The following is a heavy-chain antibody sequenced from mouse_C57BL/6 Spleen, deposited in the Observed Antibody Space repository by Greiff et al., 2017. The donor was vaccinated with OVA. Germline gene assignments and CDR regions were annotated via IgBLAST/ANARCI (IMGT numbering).Heavy chain of an antibody. CDR2: IDPSDSYT. J-gene: IGHJ1*03. Sequence: QVQLQQPGAELVMPGASVKLSCKASGYTFTSHWMHWVKQRPGQGLEWIGEIDPSDSYTNYNQKFKGKSTLTVDKSSSTAYMQLSSLTSEDSAVYYCAMGLRRDWYFDVWGTGTTVTVSS. D-gene: IGHD2-2*01. V-gene: IGHV1-69*01. CDR1: GYTFTSHW. CDR3: AMGLRRDWYFDV.